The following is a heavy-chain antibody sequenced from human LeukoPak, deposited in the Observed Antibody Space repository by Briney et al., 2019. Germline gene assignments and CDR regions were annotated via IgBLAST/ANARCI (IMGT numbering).Heavy chain of an antibody. Sequence: GGSLRLSCAASGFTFSSYGMHWVRQAPGKGLEWVAVISYDGSNKYYADSVKGRFTISRDNSKNTLYLQMNSLRAEDTAVYYCAKDGRRWWYYDSSGLDYWGQGTLVTVSS. CDR1: GFTFSSYG. J-gene: IGHJ4*02. CDR3: AKDGRRWWYYDSSGLDY. CDR2: ISYDGSNK. D-gene: IGHD3-22*01. V-gene: IGHV3-30*18.